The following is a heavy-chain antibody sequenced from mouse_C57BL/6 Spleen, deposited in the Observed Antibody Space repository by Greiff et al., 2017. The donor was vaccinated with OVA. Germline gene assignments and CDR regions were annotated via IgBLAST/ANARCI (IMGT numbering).Heavy chain of an antibody. V-gene: IGHV1-82*01. D-gene: IGHD2-3*01. J-gene: IGHJ2*01. CDR1: GYAFSSSW. CDR2: IYPGDGDT. CDR3: ARGIYDGYYVDYFDY. Sequence: QVQLKESGPELVKPGASVKISCKASGYAFSSSWMNWVKQRPGKGLEWIGRIYPGDGDTNYNGKFKGKATLTADKSSSTAYMQLSSLTSEDSAVYFCARGIYDGYYVDYFDYWGQGTTLTVSS.